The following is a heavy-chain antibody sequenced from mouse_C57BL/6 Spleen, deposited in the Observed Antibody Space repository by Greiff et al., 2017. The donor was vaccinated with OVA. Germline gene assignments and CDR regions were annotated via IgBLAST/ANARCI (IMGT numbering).Heavy chain of an antibody. J-gene: IGHJ4*01. CDR1: GYTFTSYT. D-gene: IGHD2-5*01. Sequence: QVQLQQSGAELARPGASVKMSCKASGYTFTSYTMHWVKQRPGQGLEWIGYINPSSGYTKYNQKFKDKATLTAAKSSSTAYMQLSSLTSEDSAVYYCARGYYSNPPLAMDYWGQGTSVTVSS. CDR2: INPSSGYT. CDR3: ARGYYSNPPLAMDY. V-gene: IGHV1-4*01.